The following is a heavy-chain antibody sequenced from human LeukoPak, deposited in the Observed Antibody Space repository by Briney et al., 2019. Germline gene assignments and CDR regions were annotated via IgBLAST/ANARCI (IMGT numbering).Heavy chain of an antibody. CDR2: IYYSGST. D-gene: IGHD5-12*01. V-gene: IGHV4-59*08. J-gene: IGHJ3*02. Sequence: TSETLSLTCTVSGGSISSYYWSWIRQPPGKGLEWIGYIYYSGSTNYNPSLKSRVTISVDTSENQFSLKLSSVTAADTAVCYCATDRDGYRLDAFDIWGQGTMVTVSS. CDR3: ATDRDGYRLDAFDI. CDR1: GGSISSYY.